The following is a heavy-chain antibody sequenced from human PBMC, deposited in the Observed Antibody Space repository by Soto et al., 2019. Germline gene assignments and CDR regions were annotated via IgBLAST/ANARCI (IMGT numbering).Heavy chain of an antibody. J-gene: IGHJ3*02. CDR2: ISGSGGST. CDR3: AKMVLQTDAFDI. Sequence: EVQLLESGGGLVQPGGSLRLSCAASGFTFSSYAMSWVRQSPGKGLEWVSAISGSGGSTYYADSVKGRFTISSDNSKNTLYLQMNSLRAEDTAVYYCAKMVLQTDAFDIWGQGTMVTVSS. CDR1: GFTFSSYA. D-gene: IGHD1-7*01. V-gene: IGHV3-23*01.